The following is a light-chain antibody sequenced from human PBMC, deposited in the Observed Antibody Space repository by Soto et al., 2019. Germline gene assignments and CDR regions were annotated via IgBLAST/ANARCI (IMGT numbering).Light chain of an antibody. CDR1: QSVSSY. CDR3: QQRSNWL. J-gene: IGKJ4*01. V-gene: IGKV3-11*01. Sequence: EMVLTLSLATLSLSPGERATLSCRASQSVSSYLAWYQQKPGQAPRLLIYDASNRATGIPARFSGSGSGTDFTLTISSLEPEDFAVYYCQQRSNWLFGGGGKVDI. CDR2: DAS.